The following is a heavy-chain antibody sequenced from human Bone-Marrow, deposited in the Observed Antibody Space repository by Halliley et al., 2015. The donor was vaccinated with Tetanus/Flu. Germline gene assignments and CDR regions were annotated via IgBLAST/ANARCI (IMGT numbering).Heavy chain of an antibody. D-gene: IGHD2-15*01. V-gene: IGHV4-59*02. CDR2: ITYSGST. J-gene: IGHJ4*02. Sequence: LRLSCTVSGASVSHSYWSWIRQPPGKGLEWIASITYSGSTNYNPSLKSRVSLSVDMSKDQFSLKVKYVSAADTAVYYCAKWDYGRGHFYFWGQGPLVVVSS. CDR3: AKWDYGRGHFYF. CDR1: GASVSHSY.